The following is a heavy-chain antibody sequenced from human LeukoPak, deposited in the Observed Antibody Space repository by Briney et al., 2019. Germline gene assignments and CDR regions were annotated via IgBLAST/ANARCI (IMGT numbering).Heavy chain of an antibody. Sequence: DSVRGRFTISRDNAKNSLYLQMNSLRDEDRAVYYCARDHNWSFDYWGQGALVTVSS. CDR3: ARDHNWSFDY. J-gene: IGHJ4*02. V-gene: IGHV3-48*02. D-gene: IGHD1-1*01.